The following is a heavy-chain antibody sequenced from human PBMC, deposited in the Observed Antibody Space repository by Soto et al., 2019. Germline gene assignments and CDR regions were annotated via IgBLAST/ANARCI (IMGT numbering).Heavy chain of an antibody. CDR1: GGSISSGGYY. Sequence: QVQLQESGPGLVKPSQTLSLTCTVSGGSISSGGYYWSWIRQHPGKGLEWIGYIYYSGSTYYNPSLKSRVTISVDTSKNQFSLKVSSVTAADTAVYYCARVRILGVAATLDYWGQGTLVTVSS. D-gene: IGHD2-15*01. V-gene: IGHV4-31*03. CDR2: IYYSGST. CDR3: ARVRILGVAATLDY. J-gene: IGHJ4*02.